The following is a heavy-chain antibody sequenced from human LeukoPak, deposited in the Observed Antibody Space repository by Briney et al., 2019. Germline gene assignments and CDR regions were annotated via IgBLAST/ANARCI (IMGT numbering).Heavy chain of an antibody. D-gene: IGHD1-26*01. V-gene: IGHV1-2*02. CDR3: ARGRPSGSYFAFDP. J-gene: IGHJ5*02. CDR2: INPNSGGT. CDR1: GYTFTAYH. Sequence: ASVKVSCKTSGYTFTAYHVHWVRQAPGQGLEWMGWINPNSGGTNYAQKFQGRVTMTRDTSISTAYMELSRLRPDDTAVYYCARGRPSGSYFAFDPWGQGTLVTVSS.